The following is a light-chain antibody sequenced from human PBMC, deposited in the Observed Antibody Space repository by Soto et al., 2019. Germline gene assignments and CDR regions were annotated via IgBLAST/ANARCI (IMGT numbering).Light chain of an antibody. CDR2: GAS. CDR1: QSVSSSY. Sequence: EIVLTQSPGTLSLSPGEIATLSCRGSQSVSSSYLAWYQQNPGQAPRLLIYGASSRATGIPDRFSGSGSGTEFTLTIGSLQSEDFAVYSCQQYNTWPRSFGGGTKVDI. V-gene: IGKV3-20*01. CDR3: QQYNTWPRS. J-gene: IGKJ4*01.